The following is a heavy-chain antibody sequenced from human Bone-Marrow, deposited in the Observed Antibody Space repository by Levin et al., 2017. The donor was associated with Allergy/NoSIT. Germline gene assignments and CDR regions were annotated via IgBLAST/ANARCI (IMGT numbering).Heavy chain of an antibody. Sequence: PSETLSLTCTVSGGSISSGNYYWSWIRQSPGKGLEWIGYISNSGTTYYNPSLKSRLAMSIDTSTNQFSLKMSSVTAADTAVYYCARWGSPSSASFSVTWFDPWGQGTLVTVSS. V-gene: IGHV4-30-4*01. CDR2: ISNSGTT. CDR3: ARWGSPSSASFSVTWFDP. D-gene: IGHD2-2*01. CDR1: GGSISSGNYY. J-gene: IGHJ5*02.